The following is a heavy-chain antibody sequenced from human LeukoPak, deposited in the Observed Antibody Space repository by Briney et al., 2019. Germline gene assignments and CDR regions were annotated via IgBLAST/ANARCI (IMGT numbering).Heavy chain of an antibody. Sequence: ASVKVSCKASEYTFTNNFMHWVRQVPGQGLEWIGIINPSGDNTWYAQKFQGIVTMTRDMATSTDYLEVSSLRSEDTAVYYCTRDNSLRDTAWWFDPWGQGTLVTVSS. D-gene: IGHD5-24*01. J-gene: IGHJ5*02. CDR1: EYTFTNNF. V-gene: IGHV1-46*01. CDR2: INPSGDNT. CDR3: TRDNSLRDTAWWFDP.